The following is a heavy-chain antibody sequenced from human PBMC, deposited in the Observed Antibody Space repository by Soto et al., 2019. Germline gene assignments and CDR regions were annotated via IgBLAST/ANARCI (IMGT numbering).Heavy chain of an antibody. CDR1: GGSISSSNW. CDR2: IYHSGSA. J-gene: IGHJ4*02. Sequence: SETLSLTCAVSGGSISSSNWWSWVRQPPGKGLEWIGEIYHSGSANYNPSLKSRVTISVDKSKNQFSLKLSSVTAADTAVYYCARDGARFWYYFDYWGQGTLVTVSS. D-gene: IGHD3-3*01. V-gene: IGHV4-4*02. CDR3: ARDGARFWYYFDY.